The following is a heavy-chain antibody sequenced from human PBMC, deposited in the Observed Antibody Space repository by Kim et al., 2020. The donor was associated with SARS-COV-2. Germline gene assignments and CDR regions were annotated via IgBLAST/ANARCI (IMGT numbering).Heavy chain of an antibody. J-gene: IGHJ4*02. CDR2: IYYSGST. Sequence: SETLSLTCTVSGGSISSYYWSWIRQPPGKGLEWIGYIYYSGSTNYNPSLKSRVTISVDTSKNQFSLKLSSVTAADTAVYYCARAAAGSFDYWGQGTLVTVSS. CDR1: GGSISSYY. V-gene: IGHV4-59*01. D-gene: IGHD3-10*01. CDR3: ARAAAGSFDY.